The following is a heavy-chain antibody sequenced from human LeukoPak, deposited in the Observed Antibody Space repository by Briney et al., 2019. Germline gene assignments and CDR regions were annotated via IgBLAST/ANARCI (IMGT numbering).Heavy chain of an antibody. CDR1: GIDVSCMH. CDR2: IGSDGST. CDR3: MKAWQSYVAIDI. D-gene: IGHD3-10*02. Sequence: PGGSLTFYSSVSGIDVSCMHRMWDRQAPGKGLEWVSGIGSDGSTHYAESVKGRFAISRDNSKSTLDLPMNSLRAEDTALYYCMKAWQSYVAIDIWGQGTTVTVSS. J-gene: IGHJ6*02. V-gene: IGHV3-53*01.